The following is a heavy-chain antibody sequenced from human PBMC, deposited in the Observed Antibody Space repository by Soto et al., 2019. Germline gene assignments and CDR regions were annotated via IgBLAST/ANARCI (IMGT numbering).Heavy chain of an antibody. V-gene: IGHV4-61*01. D-gene: IGHD5-18*01. CDR2: IYYSGST. J-gene: IGHJ6*02. CDR3: ARGSGSYGYIRGYYYYYGMDV. Sequence: KPSETLSLTCTVSGGSVSSGSYYWSWIRQPPGKGLEWIGYIYYSGSTNYNPSLKSRVTISVDTSKNQFSLKLSSVTAADTAVYYCARGSGSYGYIRGYYYYYGMDVWGQGTTVTVSS. CDR1: GGSVSSGSYY.